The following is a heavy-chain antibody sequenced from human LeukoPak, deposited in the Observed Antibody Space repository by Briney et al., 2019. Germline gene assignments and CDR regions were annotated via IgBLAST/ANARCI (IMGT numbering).Heavy chain of an antibody. Sequence: WGSLRLSCAASGFTFSSYSMNWVRQAPGKGLEWVSSISSSSSYIYYADSVKGRFTISRDNAKNSLYLQMNSLRAEDTAVYYCARATTLRTYYDILTGLFSYYYMDVWGKGTAVTVSS. D-gene: IGHD3-9*01. CDR3: ARATTLRTYYDILTGLFSYYYMDV. CDR2: ISSSSSYI. V-gene: IGHV3-21*01. J-gene: IGHJ6*03. CDR1: GFTFSSYS.